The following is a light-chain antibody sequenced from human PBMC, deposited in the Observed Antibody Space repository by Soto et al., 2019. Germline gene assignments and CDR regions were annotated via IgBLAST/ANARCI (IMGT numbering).Light chain of an antibody. J-gene: IGLJ1*01. CDR2: EVN. CDR3: SSYTSSSTLYV. CDR1: SSDVGGYTY. V-gene: IGLV2-14*01. Sequence: QSALTQPASVSGSPRQSITISCTGASSDVGGYTYVSWYQQHPGKAPKLMIYEVNNRPSGVSNRFSGSKSGNTASLTISGLQDEDEAAYYCSSYTSSSTLYVFGTGTKVTV.